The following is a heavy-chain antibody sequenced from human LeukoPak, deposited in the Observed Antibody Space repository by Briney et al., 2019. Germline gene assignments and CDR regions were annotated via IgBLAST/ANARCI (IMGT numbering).Heavy chain of an antibody. CDR3: ARDSRGHYYYYYMDV. D-gene: IGHD3-22*01. Sequence: GGSLRLSCAGSGFTFINYAIHWVRQAPGKALEWVAVMSYDGSNKYFADSVKGRFTISRDNSKSTLYLQMNDLRTEDTAVYYCARDSRGHYYYYYMDVWGKGTTVTVSS. CDR1: GFTFINYA. CDR2: MSYDGSNK. V-gene: IGHV3-30*04. J-gene: IGHJ6*03.